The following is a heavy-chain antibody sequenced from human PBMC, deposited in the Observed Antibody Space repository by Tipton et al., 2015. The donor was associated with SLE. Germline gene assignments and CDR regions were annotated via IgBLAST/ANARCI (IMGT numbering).Heavy chain of an antibody. V-gene: IGHV3-7*05. CDR3: AREGITIFGVTKGYFDY. J-gene: IGHJ4*02. CDR1: GFTFSSYW. CDR2: IKQDGSEK. Sequence: SLRLSCAASGFTFSSYWMSWVRQAPGKGLEWVANIKQDGSEKYYVDSVKGRFTISRDNAKNSLYLQMNSLRAEDTAVYYCAREGITIFGVTKGYFDYWGQGTLVTVSS. D-gene: IGHD3-3*01.